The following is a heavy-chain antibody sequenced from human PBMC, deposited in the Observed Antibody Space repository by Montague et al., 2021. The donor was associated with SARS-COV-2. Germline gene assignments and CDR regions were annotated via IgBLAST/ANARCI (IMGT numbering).Heavy chain of an antibody. V-gene: IGHV4-31*03. CDR2: IYYSGST. CDR3: ARVQGITMIVVVIGAFDI. J-gene: IGHJ3*02. CDR1: GGSISSGGYY. Sequence: TLSLTCTVSGGSISSGGYYWSWIRQHPGKGLEWIGYIYYSGSTYYNPSLKSRVTISVDTSKNQFSLNLSSVTAADTAVYYCARVQGITMIVVVIGAFDIWGQGTMVTVSS. D-gene: IGHD3-22*01.